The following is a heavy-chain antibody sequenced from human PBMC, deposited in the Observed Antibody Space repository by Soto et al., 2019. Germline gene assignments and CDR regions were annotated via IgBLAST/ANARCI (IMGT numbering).Heavy chain of an antibody. V-gene: IGHV3-30-3*01. CDR1: GFTFSSYA. Sequence: GGSLRLSCAASGFTFSSYAMHWVRQAPGKGLEWVAIISYDGSNKYYADSVKGRLTIARTNSKNTLYLQMNSLRAEDTAVYYCARVPGYCSSTSCYGNYYYGMDVWGQGTTVTVSS. J-gene: IGHJ6*02. CDR3: ARVPGYCSSTSCYGNYYYGMDV. CDR2: ISYDGSNK. D-gene: IGHD2-2*03.